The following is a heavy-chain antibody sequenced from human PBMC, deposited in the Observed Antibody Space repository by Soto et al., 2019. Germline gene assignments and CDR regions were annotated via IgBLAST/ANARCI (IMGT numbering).Heavy chain of an antibody. CDR1: GFTFSSYA. CDR3: AKVRKSSGWYSTIDY. D-gene: IGHD6-19*01. CDR2: ISGSGGST. J-gene: IGHJ4*02. Sequence: GGSLRLSCAASGFTFSSYAMSWVRQAPGKGLEWVSAISGSGGSTYYADSVKGRFTISRDNSKNTLYLQMNSLRAEDTAVYYCAKVRKSSGWYSTIDYWGQGTLVTVSS. V-gene: IGHV3-23*01.